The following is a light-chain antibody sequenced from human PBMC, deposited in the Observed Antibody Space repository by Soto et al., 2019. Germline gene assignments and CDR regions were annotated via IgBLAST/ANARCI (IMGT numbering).Light chain of an antibody. J-gene: IGKJ3*01. Sequence: DIQMTQSPSSLSASVGDRVTITCRASQSIRSYLNWYQQKPEKAPELLIYEASSLQSGVPSRFSGSGSGTDFTLTINSLQPEDFATYYCQQSYTTPFTFGPGTKVDIK. CDR3: QQSYTTPFT. V-gene: IGKV1-39*01. CDR1: QSIRSY. CDR2: EAS.